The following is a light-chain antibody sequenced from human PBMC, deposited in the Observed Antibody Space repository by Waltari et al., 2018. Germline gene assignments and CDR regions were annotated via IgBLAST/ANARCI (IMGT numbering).Light chain of an antibody. V-gene: IGLV2-8*01. CDR1: NSDVGGYSY. Sequence: QSALTQTPSASGSPGQSVTISCTGTNSDVGGYSYVSWYQHHPGQAPKLLIYEVSERPSGVPDRFSGLKSGNTASLTVSGLQAEDEADYYCSSYAGSNNLVFGGGTKLTVL. CDR3: SSYAGSNNLV. J-gene: IGLJ3*02. CDR2: EVS.